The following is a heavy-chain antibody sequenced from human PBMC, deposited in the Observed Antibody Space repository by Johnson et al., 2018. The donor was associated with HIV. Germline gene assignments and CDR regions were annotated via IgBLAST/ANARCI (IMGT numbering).Heavy chain of an antibody. CDR1: GFTFSSYW. J-gene: IGHJ3*02. CDR2: IKQDGSEK. V-gene: IGHV3-7*01. D-gene: IGHD3-22*01. Sequence: VQLVESGGGLVQPGGSLRLSCAVSGFTFSSYWMSWVRQAPGKGLEWVANIKQDGSEKYYVDSVKGRFTISRDNAKNSLYLQMNSLRAEDTAVYYCARDKPIVVVMKSDAFDIWGQGTMVTVSS. CDR3: ARDKPIVVVMKSDAFDI.